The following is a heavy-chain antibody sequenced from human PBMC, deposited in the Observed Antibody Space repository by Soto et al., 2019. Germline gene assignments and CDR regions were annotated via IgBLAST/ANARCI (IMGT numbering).Heavy chain of an antibody. D-gene: IGHD3-10*01. J-gene: IGHJ4*02. CDR3: ARAPIRSDYYVAGSFYPPAY. CDR2: ISSSSSTI. V-gene: IGHV3-48*01. Sequence: GGSMRLSCAASGFTFSSYSMNWVRQAPGKGLEWVSYISSSSSTIYYADSVKGRFTISRDNSKNTLYLQMNSLRAEDTAVYYCARAPIRSDYYVAGSFYPPAYWGQGSLVTGSS. CDR1: GFTFSSYS.